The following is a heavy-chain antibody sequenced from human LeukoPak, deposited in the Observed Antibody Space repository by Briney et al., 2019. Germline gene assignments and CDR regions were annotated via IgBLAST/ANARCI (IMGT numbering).Heavy chain of an antibody. J-gene: IGHJ4*02. Sequence: ASVKVSCNASGYTFTSFALNWVRQAPGQGLEWMGWINTNTGNPTYAQGFTGRFVFSLDTSVSTAYLQITSLKAEDTAVYYRARDGAAAGREYDYWGQGTLVTVSS. CDR2: INTNTGNP. D-gene: IGHD6-13*01. CDR3: ARDGAAAGREYDY. V-gene: IGHV7-4-1*02. CDR1: GYTFTSFA.